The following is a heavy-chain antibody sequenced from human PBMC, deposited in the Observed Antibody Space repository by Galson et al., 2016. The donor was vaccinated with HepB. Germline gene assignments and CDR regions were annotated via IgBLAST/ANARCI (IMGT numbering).Heavy chain of an antibody. D-gene: IGHD3-9*01. CDR2: ISYDGSNK. CDR1: GFTFSSYA. J-gene: IGHJ4*02. V-gene: IGHV3-30-3*01. Sequence: SLRLSCAASGFTFSSYAMHWVRQAPGKGLEWVAVISYDGSNKYYADSVKGRFTISRDNSKSTLYLQMNSLRAEDTAVYYCARDRRRYFDWFVLWGQGTLVTVSS. CDR3: ARDRRRYFDWFVL.